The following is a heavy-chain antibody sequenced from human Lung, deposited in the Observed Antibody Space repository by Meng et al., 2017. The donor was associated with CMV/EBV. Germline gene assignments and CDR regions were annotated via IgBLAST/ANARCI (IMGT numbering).Heavy chain of an antibody. CDR2: ISYDGNN. CDR1: GFTFRTYA. Sequence: QVQLVGVGGGVVRPWRSLRLSCAASGFTFRTYAMHWVRQAPGKGLEWMTIISYDGNNKYADSVKGRFTISRDNSKNTLYLQMNSLRTEDTAVYYCAREGPDYNSSYFDYWGQGTLVTVSS. J-gene: IGHJ4*02. V-gene: IGHV3-30-3*01. D-gene: IGHD2/OR15-2a*01. CDR3: AREGPDYNSSYFDY.